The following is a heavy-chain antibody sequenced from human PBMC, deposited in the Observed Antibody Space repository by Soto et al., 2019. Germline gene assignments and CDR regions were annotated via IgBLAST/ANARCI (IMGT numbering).Heavy chain of an antibody. Sequence: SETLSLTCTVSGGSISSYYWSWIRQPPGKGLEWIGYIYYSGSTNYNPSLKSRVTISVDTSKNQFSLKLSSVTAADTAVYYCARLYYYGSGSYGSYGMDVWGQGTTVTVSS. CDR3: ARLYYYGSGSYGSYGMDV. J-gene: IGHJ6*02. CDR2: IYYSGST. CDR1: GGSISSYY. V-gene: IGHV4-59*08. D-gene: IGHD3-10*01.